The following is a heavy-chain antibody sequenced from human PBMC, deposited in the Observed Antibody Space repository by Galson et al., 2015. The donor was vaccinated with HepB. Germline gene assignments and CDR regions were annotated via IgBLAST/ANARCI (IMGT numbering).Heavy chain of an antibody. V-gene: IGHV3-74*01. CDR3: YGSGNYWAFDY. CDR1: GFTFSSHW. D-gene: IGHD3-10*01. J-gene: IGHJ4*02. Sequence: SLRLSCAASGFTFSSHWMHWVRQAPGKGLVWVSRINSDGTSTNYADSVKGRFTISRDNAKNTLYLQMNSLRVEDTAVYYCYGSGNYWAFDYWGQGTLVTVSS. CDR2: INSDGTST.